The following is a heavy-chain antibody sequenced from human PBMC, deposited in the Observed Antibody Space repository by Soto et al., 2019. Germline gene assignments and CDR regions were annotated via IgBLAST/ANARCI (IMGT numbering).Heavy chain of an antibody. V-gene: IGHV2-5*01. CDR2: IYWNDDR. CDR1: GFSLTTGGVG. Sequence: SGPTLVNPTQTLTLTCTFSGFSLTTGGVGVGWIRQPPGRSLEWLAVIYWNDDRRRSPSLENRLTITKDTSKNQVVLTMTNMDPVDTATYYCGYRRASWDYHGLDVWGQGTPVTVSS. D-gene: IGHD2-21*01. CDR3: GYRRASWDYHGLDV. J-gene: IGHJ6*02.